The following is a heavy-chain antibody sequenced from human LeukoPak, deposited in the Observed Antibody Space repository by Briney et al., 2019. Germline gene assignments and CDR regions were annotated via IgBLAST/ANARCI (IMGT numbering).Heavy chain of an antibody. J-gene: IGHJ4*02. V-gene: IGHV3-74*01. CDR3: ARDLTWFGELSLYYFDY. CDR1: GFTFSSYW. D-gene: IGHD3-10*01. CDR2: XXSDGSST. Sequence: SLXLSCAASGFTFSSYWMHWVRQAPGKGLVWVSXXXSDGSSTIYADSVKGRFTISRDNAKNTLYLQMNSLRAEDTAVYYCARDLTWFGELSLYYFDYWGQGTLVTVPS.